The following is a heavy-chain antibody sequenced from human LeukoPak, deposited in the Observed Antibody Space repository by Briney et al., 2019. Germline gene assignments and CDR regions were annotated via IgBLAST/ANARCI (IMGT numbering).Heavy chain of an antibody. CDR3: ARALDIVASMDGVDY. Sequence: ASVKVSCNASGYSFTNFGVSWVRQAPGQGLEWVAWINTYSGYTNSAQNLQGRLTITTDTSTSTAYMELRSLRSDDTAVYYCARALDIVASMDGVDYWGQGTLVTVSS. D-gene: IGHD5-12*01. CDR1: GYSFTNFG. J-gene: IGHJ4*02. CDR2: INTYSGYT. V-gene: IGHV1-18*01.